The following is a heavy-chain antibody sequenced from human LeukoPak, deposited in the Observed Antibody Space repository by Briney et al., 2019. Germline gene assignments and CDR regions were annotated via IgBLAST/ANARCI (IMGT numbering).Heavy chain of an antibody. CDR3: AKGSRILDS. J-gene: IGHJ4*02. V-gene: IGHV3-30*18. D-gene: IGHD5-18*01. Sequence: GGSLRLSCAASGFTFSSYGMHWVRQAPGKGLEWVAVISYDGSNKYYADSVKGRFTISRDNSKNTLYLQMNSLRGEDTAIYYCAKGSRILDSWGQGSVVTVSS. CDR2: ISYDGSNK. CDR1: GFTFSSYG.